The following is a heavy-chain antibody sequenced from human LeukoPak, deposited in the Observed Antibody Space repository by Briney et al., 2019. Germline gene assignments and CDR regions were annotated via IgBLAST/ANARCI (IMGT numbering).Heavy chain of an antibody. CDR1: GGSISSGGYY. Sequence: PSQTLSLTCTVSGGSISSGGYYWSWIRQHPGKGLEWIGYIYYSGSTDYNPSLKRRFTMSVDTSKNQFSLKLSSVTAADTAVYYCASADYDMAFDIWGQGTMVTVSS. CDR3: ASADYDMAFDI. J-gene: IGHJ3*02. D-gene: IGHD3-9*01. CDR2: IYYSGST. V-gene: IGHV4-31*03.